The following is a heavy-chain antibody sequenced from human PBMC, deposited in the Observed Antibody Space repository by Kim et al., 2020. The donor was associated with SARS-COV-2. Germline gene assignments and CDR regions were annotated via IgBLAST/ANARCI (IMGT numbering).Heavy chain of an antibody. J-gene: IGHJ2*01. D-gene: IGHD1-26*01. CDR3: ARDRVGATLWYFDL. Sequence: AQKLQGGVTMTTDTSTSTAYMELRSLRSDDTAVYYCARDRVGATLWYFDLWGRGTLVTVSS. V-gene: IGHV1-18*01.